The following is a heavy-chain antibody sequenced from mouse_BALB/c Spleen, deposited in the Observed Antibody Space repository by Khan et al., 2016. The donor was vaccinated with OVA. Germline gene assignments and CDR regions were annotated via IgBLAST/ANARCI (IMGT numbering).Heavy chain of an antibody. Sequence: VQLKESGPGLVKPSQSLSLTCTVTGYSIASDYAWNWIRQFPGNKLEWMGFINYSGNTNYNPSLKSRISITRDTSKNQFFLQLNSVTSEETATYYCARGYREDFDYWGQGTALTVSS. J-gene: IGHJ2*01. CDR2: INYSGNT. V-gene: IGHV3-2*02. CDR1: GYSIASDYA. D-gene: IGHD2-14*01. CDR3: ARGYREDFDY.